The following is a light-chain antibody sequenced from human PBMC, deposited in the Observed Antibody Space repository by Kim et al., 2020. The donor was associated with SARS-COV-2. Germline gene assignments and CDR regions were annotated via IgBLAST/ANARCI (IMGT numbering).Light chain of an antibody. CDR3: QAWDRTTVI. CDR2: LNN. Sequence: SVSPGQAATISCSGDTLGDKNVCCYQQKPGQSPLLVICLNNRRPSGIPQRFSGSNSGTTVPLTITSAQPVDEADYYCQAWDRTTVIFGGGTQLTVL. CDR1: TLGDKN. J-gene: IGLJ2*01. V-gene: IGLV3-1*01.